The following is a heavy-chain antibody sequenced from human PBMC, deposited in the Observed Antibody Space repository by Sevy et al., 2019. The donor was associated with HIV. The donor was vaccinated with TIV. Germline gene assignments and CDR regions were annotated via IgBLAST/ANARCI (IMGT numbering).Heavy chain of an antibody. V-gene: IGHV3-30*18. D-gene: IGHD1-1*01. J-gene: IGHJ4*02. CDR1: GFTFSSYG. Sequence: GGSLRLSCAASGFTFSSYGMHWVRQAPGKGLEWVAVISYDGSNKYYADSVKGRFTISRDNSKNTLSLQMDSLRAEETAVYFGGKNELERSPYYFDFWGQGTLVTVSS. CDR3: GKNELERSPYYFDF. CDR2: ISYDGSNK.